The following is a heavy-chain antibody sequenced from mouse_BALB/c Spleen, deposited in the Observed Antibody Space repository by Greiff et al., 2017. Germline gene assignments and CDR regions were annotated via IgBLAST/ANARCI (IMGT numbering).Heavy chain of an antibody. V-gene: IGHV5-12-1*01. CDR3: ARHPGRGFAY. CDR2: ISSGGGST. CDR1: GFAFSSYD. J-gene: IGHJ3*01. Sequence: DVKLVESGGGLVKPGGSLKLSCAASGFAFSSYDMSWVRQTPEKRLEWVAYISSGGGSTYYPDTVKGRFTISRDNAKNTLYLQMSSLKSEDTAMYYCARHPGRGFAYWGQGTLVTVSA.